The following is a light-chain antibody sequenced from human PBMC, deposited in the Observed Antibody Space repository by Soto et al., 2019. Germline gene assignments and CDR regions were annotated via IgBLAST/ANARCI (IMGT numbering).Light chain of an antibody. CDR3: QQYNKWPQT. Sequence: IHMTHSPSTLSASVRYSFTITFRASQSISSWLAWYQQKPGKAPKLLIYDASSLESGVPSRFSGSGSGTEFTLTISSLQSEDIAVYYCQQYNKWPQTFGQGTKVDTK. J-gene: IGKJ1*01. V-gene: IGKV1-5*01. CDR2: DAS. CDR1: QSISSW.